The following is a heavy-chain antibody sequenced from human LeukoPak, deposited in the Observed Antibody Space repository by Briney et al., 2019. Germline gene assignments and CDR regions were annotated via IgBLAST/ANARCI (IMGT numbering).Heavy chain of an antibody. Sequence: PGGSLRLSCAASGFTFSSYGMHWVRQAPGKGLEWVAFIRYDGSNKYYADSVKGRFTISRDNSKNTLYLQMNSLRAEDTAVYYCASTIVGATQVGFAFDIWGQGTMVTVSS. D-gene: IGHD1-26*01. CDR2: IRYDGSNK. J-gene: IGHJ3*02. CDR3: ASTIVGATQVGFAFDI. V-gene: IGHV3-30*02. CDR1: GFTFSSYG.